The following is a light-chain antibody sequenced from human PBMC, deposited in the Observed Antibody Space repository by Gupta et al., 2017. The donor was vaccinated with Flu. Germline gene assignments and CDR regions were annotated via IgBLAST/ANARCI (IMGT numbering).Light chain of an antibody. J-gene: IGLJ2*01. CDR2: EVN. CDR1: SSDVGGYNF. V-gene: IGLV2-14*01. Sequence: QSALTQPASVSGSPGQSITIACTGTSSDVGGYNFVSWYQQHPGKAPKVMMYEVNKRPPGVSSRFSGSKSGNTAFLSISGLQAEDEADYYCNSYTSMTTVVFGGGTKLTVL. CDR3: NSYTSMTTVV.